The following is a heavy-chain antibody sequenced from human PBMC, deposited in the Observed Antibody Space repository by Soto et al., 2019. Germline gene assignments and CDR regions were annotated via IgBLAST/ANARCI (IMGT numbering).Heavy chain of an antibody. Sequence: QVQLQQWGAGLLKPSETLSLTCAVYGGSFSGYYWSWIRQPPGKGLEWIGEINHVGGTNYNPSLKSRHTTSVDTSKNQFSLKVNSVTAADTAVYYCARGQKGYSSSWYVDWGQGTPVTVSS. J-gene: IGHJ4*02. CDR1: GGSFSGYY. D-gene: IGHD6-13*01. V-gene: IGHV4-34*01. CDR3: ARGQKGYSSSWYVD. CDR2: INHVGGT.